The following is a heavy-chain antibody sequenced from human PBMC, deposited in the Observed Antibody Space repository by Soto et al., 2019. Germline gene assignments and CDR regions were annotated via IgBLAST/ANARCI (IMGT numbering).Heavy chain of an antibody. J-gene: IGHJ4*02. V-gene: IGHV3-7*01. D-gene: IGHD1-26*01. Sequence: VQLVESGGGVVQPGRSLRLSCAASGFTFSSYGMHWVRQAPGKGLEWVANIKQDGSEKYYVDSVKGRFTISRDNAKNSLYLQMNSLRAEDTAVYYCAREGESYSPFDYWGQGTLVTVSS. CDR3: AREGESYSPFDY. CDR1: GFTFSSYG. CDR2: IKQDGSEK.